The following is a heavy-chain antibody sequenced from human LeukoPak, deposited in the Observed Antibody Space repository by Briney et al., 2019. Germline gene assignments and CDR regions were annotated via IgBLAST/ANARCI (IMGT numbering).Heavy chain of an antibody. V-gene: IGHV3-30*02. CDR1: GFTFSSYG. D-gene: IGHD3-10*01. Sequence: GRSLRLSCAASGFTFSSYGMHWVRQAPGKGLEWVAFIRYDGSNKYYADSVKGRFTISRDNSKNTLYLQMNSLRAEDTAVYYCAKGYYGSGSYGWFDYWGQGTLVTVSS. CDR2: IRYDGSNK. J-gene: IGHJ4*02. CDR3: AKGYYGSGSYGWFDY.